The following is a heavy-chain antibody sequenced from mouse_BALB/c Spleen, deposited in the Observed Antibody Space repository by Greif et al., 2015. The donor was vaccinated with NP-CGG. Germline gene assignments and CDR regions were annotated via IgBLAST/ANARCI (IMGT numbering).Heavy chain of an antibody. CDR1: GYTFTDYA. CDR2: ISTYYNNT. J-gene: IGHJ4*01. Sequence: QVQLKESGPELVRPGVSVKISCKGSGYTFTDYAMHWVKQSHAESLEWIGIISTYYNNTNFNQKFKGKATMTVDKSSSTAYMELARLTSEDSAIYYCASKGRYDTMDYWGQGTSVTVSS. CDR3: ASKGRYDTMDY. V-gene: IGHV1-67*01. D-gene: IGHD2-14*01.